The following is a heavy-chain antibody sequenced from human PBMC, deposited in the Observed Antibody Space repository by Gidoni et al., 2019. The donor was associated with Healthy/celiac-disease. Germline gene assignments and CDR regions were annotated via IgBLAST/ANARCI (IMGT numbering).Heavy chain of an antibody. CDR1: GYSISSGYY. J-gene: IGHJ3*02. Sequence: VPLQESGPGLVKPSETLSLTCAVSGYSISSGYYWGWIRQPPGKVLEWIGSIYHSGSTYYNPSLKSRVTISVDTSKNQFSLKLSSVTAADTAVYYCASPPVIVAVAGNDAFDIWGQGTMVTVSS. D-gene: IGHD6-19*01. CDR2: IYHSGST. V-gene: IGHV4-38-2*01. CDR3: ASPPVIVAVAGNDAFDI.